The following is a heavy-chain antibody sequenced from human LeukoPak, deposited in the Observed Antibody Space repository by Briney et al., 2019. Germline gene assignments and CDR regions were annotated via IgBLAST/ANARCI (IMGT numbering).Heavy chain of an antibody. D-gene: IGHD6-19*01. Sequence: PSQTLSLTCAVSGGSISSGGYSWSWTRQPPGKGLEWIGYIYHSGSTYYNPSLKSRVTISVDRSKNQFSLKLSSVTAADTAVYYCASKTGSSGWDYYFDYWGQGTLVTVSS. V-gene: IGHV4-30-2*01. J-gene: IGHJ4*02. CDR2: IYHSGST. CDR1: GGSISSGGYS. CDR3: ASKTGSSGWDYYFDY.